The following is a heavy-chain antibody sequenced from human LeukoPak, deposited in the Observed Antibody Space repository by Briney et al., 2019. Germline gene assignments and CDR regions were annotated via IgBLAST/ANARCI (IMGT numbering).Heavy chain of an antibody. CDR2: ISSSGGSS. Sequence: GSLRLSCAASAFPFSSYAMTWVRQAPGKGLEWVSTISSSGGSSYYADSVKGRFTISRDNSKNTLFLQMNSLRGEDTAVYYCARLMVRGVIESDYWGQGTLVTVSS. J-gene: IGHJ4*02. D-gene: IGHD3-10*01. CDR1: AFPFSSYA. V-gene: IGHV3-23*01. CDR3: ARLMVRGVIESDY.